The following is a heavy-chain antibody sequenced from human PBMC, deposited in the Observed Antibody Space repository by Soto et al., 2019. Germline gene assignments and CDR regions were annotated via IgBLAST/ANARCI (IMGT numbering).Heavy chain of an antibody. CDR1: GGTFSNDI. J-gene: IGHJ6*02. D-gene: IGHD3-22*01. Sequence: ASAKVSCKTSGGTFSNDIITWVRQAPGQRLEWMGWINAGNGNTKYSQMFQGRVTITRDTSASTAYMELSSLRSEDTAVYYCASSYYYDSSGYSSLYYYYGMDVWGQGTTVTVSS. V-gene: IGHV1-3*01. CDR2: INAGNGNT. CDR3: ASSYYYDSSGYSSLYYYYGMDV.